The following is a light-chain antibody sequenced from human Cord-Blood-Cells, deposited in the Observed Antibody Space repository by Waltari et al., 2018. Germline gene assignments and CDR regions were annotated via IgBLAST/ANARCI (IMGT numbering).Light chain of an antibody. CDR3: SSYTSSSTLV. V-gene: IGLV2-14*01. J-gene: IGLJ1*01. CDR1: SSDVGGYNY. Sequence: QSALTQPASVSGSPGQSITISCTGTSSDVGGYNYVSWYQQHPGKAPKLSIYDVSNRPSGVSTRFSGSKSGNTASLTISGLQAEDEADYYCSSYTSSSTLVFGTGTKVTVL. CDR2: DVS.